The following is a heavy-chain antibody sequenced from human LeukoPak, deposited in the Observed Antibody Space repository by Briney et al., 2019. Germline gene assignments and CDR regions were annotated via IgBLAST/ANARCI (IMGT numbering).Heavy chain of an antibody. D-gene: IGHD3-3*01. Sequence: GGSLRLSCAASGFTFSSYWMSWVRQAPGKGLEWVANIKQDGSEKYYVDSVKGRFTISRDNAKNSLYLQMNSLRAEDTAVYYCARDFRFLEWLCYDYWGQGILVTVSS. V-gene: IGHV3-7*01. J-gene: IGHJ4*02. CDR2: IKQDGSEK. CDR1: GFTFSSYW. CDR3: ARDFRFLEWLCYDY.